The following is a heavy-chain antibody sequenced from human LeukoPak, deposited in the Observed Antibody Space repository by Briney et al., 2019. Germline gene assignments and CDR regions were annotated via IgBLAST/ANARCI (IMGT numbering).Heavy chain of an antibody. CDR3: ARRIGWFDP. CDR2: IYHSGTT. V-gene: IGHV4-38-2*02. J-gene: IGHJ5*02. Sequence: SETLCLTCTVSGYSIISGSYWAWIRQPPGKGLEWIGHIYHSGTTSYNLSLKSRVTISVDTSNNQFSLKLSSVTAADTAVYYCARRIGWFDPWGQGTLVTVSS. CDR1: GYSIISGSY.